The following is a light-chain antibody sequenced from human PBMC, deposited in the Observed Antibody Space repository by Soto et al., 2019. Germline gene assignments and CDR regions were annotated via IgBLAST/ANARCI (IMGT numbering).Light chain of an antibody. J-gene: IGKJ1*01. V-gene: IGKV3-15*01. CDR3: QQYNNWPRT. CDR1: QSVSNN. Sequence: EMVLTKSPGTLYLSKGERATLSCRASQSVSNNYLAWYQQKPGQAPRLLIYGASTRATGIPARFSGSGSGTEFTLTISSLQSEDFAVYYCQQYNNWPRTFGQVTKVDIK. CDR2: GAS.